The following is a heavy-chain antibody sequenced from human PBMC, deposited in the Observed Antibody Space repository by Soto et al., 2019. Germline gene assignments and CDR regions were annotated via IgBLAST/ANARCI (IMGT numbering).Heavy chain of an antibody. Sequence: PGGSLRLSCAASGLTFITYNMNCVRQAPGKGLEWVSYISSSSSTIYYADSVKGRVTISRDNAENSLYLQMNSLRAEDTAVYYCASSRYNWNHPLLDVWGKGTTVTVSS. CDR3: ASSRYNWNHPLLDV. D-gene: IGHD1-20*01. CDR1: GLTFITYN. V-gene: IGHV3-48*01. CDR2: ISSSSSTI. J-gene: IGHJ6*04.